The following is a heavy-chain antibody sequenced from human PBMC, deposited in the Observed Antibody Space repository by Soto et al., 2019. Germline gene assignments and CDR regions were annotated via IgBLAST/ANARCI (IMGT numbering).Heavy chain of an antibody. CDR3: ARHSTPRPDIVVVPAATPSVRGNWLAP. V-gene: IGHV4-39*01. Sequence: SETLSLTCTVSGGSISSSSYYWGWIRQPPGKGLEWIGSIYYSGSTYYNPSLKSRVTISVDTSKNQFSLKLSSVTAADTAVYYCARHSTPRPDIVVVPAATPSVRGNWLAPWGQGTLVTVSS. CDR2: IYYSGST. D-gene: IGHD2-2*02. CDR1: GGSISSSSYY. J-gene: IGHJ5*02.